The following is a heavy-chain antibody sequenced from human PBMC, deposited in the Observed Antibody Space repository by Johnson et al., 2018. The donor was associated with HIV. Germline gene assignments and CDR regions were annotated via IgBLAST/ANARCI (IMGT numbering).Heavy chain of an antibody. CDR3: ARGDYYDSSGDYIDAFDI. D-gene: IGHD3-22*01. CDR2: IYSGGRT. CDR1: GFSVSSNY. J-gene: IGHJ3*02. V-gene: IGHV3-66*01. Sequence: VQLVESGGGLVQPGGSLRLSCAASGFSVSSNYMSWVRQAPGKGLEWVSVIYSGGRTYYADSVRGRFTISRDNSKNTVYLQMNSLRAEDTAVYYCARGDYYDSSGDYIDAFDIWGQGTMVTVSS.